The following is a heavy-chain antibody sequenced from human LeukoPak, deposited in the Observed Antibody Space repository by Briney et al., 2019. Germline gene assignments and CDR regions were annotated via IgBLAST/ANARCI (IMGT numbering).Heavy chain of an antibody. J-gene: IGHJ3*02. CDR2: IYHSGST. CDR3: ASLHGGNHDAFDI. D-gene: IGHD4-23*01. CDR1: GYSISSGYY. V-gene: IGHV4-38-2*01. Sequence: PSESLSLTCAVSGYSISSGYYRGWIRQPPGKGLGWAGSIYHSGSTYYNPSLKSRVTISVDTSKNQFSLKLSHVTAADTAVYYCASLHGGNHDAFDIWGQGTMVTVSS.